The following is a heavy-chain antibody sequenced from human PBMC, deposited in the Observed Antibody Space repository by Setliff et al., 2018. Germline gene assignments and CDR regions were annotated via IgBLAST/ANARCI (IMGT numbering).Heavy chain of an antibody. D-gene: IGHD3-22*01. V-gene: IGHV4-39*07. CDR2: IYYSGST. CDR3: AREYYYARSRNFDY. J-gene: IGHJ4*02. CDR1: GGSISSSSYY. Sequence: KTSETLSLTCTVSGGSISSSSYYWGWIRQPPGKGLEWIGSIYYSGSTYYNPSLKSRVTISVDTSKNQFSLNLNSVTAADTAVYYCAREYYYARSRNFDYWGQGTLVTSPQ.